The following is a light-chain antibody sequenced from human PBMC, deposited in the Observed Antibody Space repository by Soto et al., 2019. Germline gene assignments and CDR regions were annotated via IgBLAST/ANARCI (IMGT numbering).Light chain of an antibody. Sequence: SYELTQPPSVSVAPGQTARITCGGTNIGSKSVHWYQQKPGQAPVLVVYDDSDRPSGIPERFSGSNSGNTATLTISRVEAGDEADYYCQVWDSSSDHDVVFGGGTQLTVL. J-gene: IGLJ2*01. V-gene: IGLV3-21*02. CDR1: NIGSKS. CDR3: QVWDSSSDHDVV. CDR2: DDS.